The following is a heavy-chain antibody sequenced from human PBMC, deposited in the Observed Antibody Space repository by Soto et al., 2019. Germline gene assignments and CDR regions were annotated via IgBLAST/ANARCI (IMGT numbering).Heavy chain of an antibody. Sequence: PSGTLSLTCSVSGASISTYYWSWIRQPPGKGLEWIGYIYYTGNTNSNPSLKSRVTISVDTPKNQFSLKLSSVTAADTAVYYCARHAYSSSWYVLSTFDYWGQGTLVTVSS. D-gene: IGHD6-13*01. CDR1: GASISTYY. J-gene: IGHJ4*02. CDR2: IYYTGNT. CDR3: ARHAYSSSWYVLSTFDY. V-gene: IGHV4-59*08.